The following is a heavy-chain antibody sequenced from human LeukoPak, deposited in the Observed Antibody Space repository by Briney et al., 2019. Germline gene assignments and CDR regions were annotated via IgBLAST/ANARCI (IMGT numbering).Heavy chain of an antibody. J-gene: IGHJ4*02. V-gene: IGHV4-39*01. CDR3: ARLVSLSSGWSIPFDY. CDR1: GGSISSSSYY. D-gene: IGHD6-19*01. Sequence: KASETLSLTCTVSGGSISSSSYYWGWIRQPPGKGLEWIGSIYYTGSTYYSPSLKSRVTISVDTSKNQFSLKLSSVTAADTAVYYCARLVSLSSGWSIPFDYWGQGALVTVSS. CDR2: IYYTGST.